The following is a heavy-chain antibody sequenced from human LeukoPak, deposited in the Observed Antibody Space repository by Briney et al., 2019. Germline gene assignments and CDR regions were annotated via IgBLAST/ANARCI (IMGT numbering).Heavy chain of an antibody. V-gene: IGHV4-59*08. J-gene: IGHJ3*02. D-gene: IGHD3-10*01. CDR1: CGSISSYY. CDR3: ARHRPYYYGSAFDI. CDR2: IYYSGST. Sequence: SETLSLTCTVSCGSISSYYWSWIRQPPGKGLEWIGYIYYSGSTHYNPSLKSRVTISVYTSKNQFSLKLSSVPAADTAVYYCARHRPYYYGSAFDIWGQGTMVTVSS.